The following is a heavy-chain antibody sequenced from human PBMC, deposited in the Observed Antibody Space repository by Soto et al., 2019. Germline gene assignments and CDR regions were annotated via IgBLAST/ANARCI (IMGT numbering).Heavy chain of an antibody. CDR2: IQLLGSEI. CDR1: GFTFSSYR. D-gene: IGHD1-26*01. J-gene: IGHJ4*02. V-gene: IGHV3-7*01. Sequence: PGGSLRLSCAASGFTFSSYRMSWVRQAPGKGLEWVANIQLLGSEIEYVDSVKGRFTISRDNAKNSLYLQMNSLRAEDTAVYYCARSGNYRLDCWGQGTLVTVSS. CDR3: ARSGNYRLDC.